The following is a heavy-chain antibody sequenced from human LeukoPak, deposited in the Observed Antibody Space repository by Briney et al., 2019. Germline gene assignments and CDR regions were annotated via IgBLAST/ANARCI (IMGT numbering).Heavy chain of an antibody. Sequence: GESLKISCKGSGYSFTSYWIGWVRQMPGKGLEWMGIIYPGDSETRYNPSFQGQVTISADKSISTAYLQWSSLEASDTALYCCARRIPARLTHFDYWGQGTLVTVSP. CDR2: IYPGDSET. J-gene: IGHJ4*02. V-gene: IGHV5-51*01. CDR3: ARRIPARLTHFDY. D-gene: IGHD6-6*01. CDR1: GYSFTSYW.